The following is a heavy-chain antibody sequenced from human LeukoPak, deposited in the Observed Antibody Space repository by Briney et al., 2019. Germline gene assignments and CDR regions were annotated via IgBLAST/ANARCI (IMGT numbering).Heavy chain of an antibody. D-gene: IGHD2-2*01. V-gene: IGHV1-18*01. CDR1: GYTFTSYG. Sequence: ASVKVSCKASGYTFTSYGISWVRQAPGQGLEWMGWISAYNGNTNYAQKLQGRVTMTTDTSTSTAYMELSRLRSDDTAVYYCARGSGIVVVPAATNRAMDVWGQGTTVTVSS. J-gene: IGHJ6*02. CDR2: ISAYNGNT. CDR3: ARGSGIVVVPAATNRAMDV.